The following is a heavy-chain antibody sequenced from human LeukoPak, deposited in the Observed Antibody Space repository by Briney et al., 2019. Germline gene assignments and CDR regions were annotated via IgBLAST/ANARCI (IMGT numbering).Heavy chain of an antibody. J-gene: IGHJ4*02. V-gene: IGHV3-23*01. Sequence: GGSLRLSCAASGFTFSSYAMSWVRQAPGKGLEWVSAISGSGGSTYYADSVKGRFTISRDNSKNTLYLQMNSLRAEDTAVYYCAKDWPRYCSGGSCSGYWGLGTLVTVSS. D-gene: IGHD2-15*01. CDR3: AKDWPRYCSGGSCSGY. CDR1: GFTFSSYA. CDR2: ISGSGGST.